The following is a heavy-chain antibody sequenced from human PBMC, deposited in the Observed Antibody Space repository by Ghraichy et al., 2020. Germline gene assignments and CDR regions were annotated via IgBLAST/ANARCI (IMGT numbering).Heavy chain of an antibody. Sequence: GGSLRLSCAASGFTFSSYDMSWVRQAPGKGLEWVSGISGRSGSTYYADSVKGRFTISRDNSKNTLYVQMSSLRAEDTAVYYCAKVKRNSGILWRAQWYFDLWGRGTLVTVSS. CDR1: GFTFSSYD. D-gene: IGHD5-12*01. CDR2: ISGRSGST. V-gene: IGHV3-23*01. J-gene: IGHJ2*01. CDR3: AKVKRNSGILWRAQWYFDL.